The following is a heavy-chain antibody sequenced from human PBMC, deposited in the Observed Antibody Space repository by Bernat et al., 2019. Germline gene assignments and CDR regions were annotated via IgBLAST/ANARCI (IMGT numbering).Heavy chain of an antibody. V-gene: IGHV3-73*01. CDR1: GLTFSDST. J-gene: IGHJ4*02. D-gene: IGHD3-10*01. CDR2: VRTKANGFAT. Sequence: EVQLAESGGGLVQPGGSLKLSCAASGLTFSDSTMQWVRQASGQGREWVGRVRTKANGFATSYAASVKGRFTISRDDSKNTAYLQMNSLKIEDTAVYYCTRSGALAEQTFDYWGQGTLVTVSS. CDR3: TRSGALAEQTFDY.